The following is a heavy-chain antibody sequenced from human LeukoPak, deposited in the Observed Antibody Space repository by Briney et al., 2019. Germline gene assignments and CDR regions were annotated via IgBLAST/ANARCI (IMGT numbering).Heavy chain of an antibody. D-gene: IGHD6-19*01. CDR1: GFTFSSYA. J-gene: IGHJ4*02. CDR3: ARDGGSGWSSAFFDH. CDR2: ISGSGGST. Sequence: GGSLRLSCAASGFTFSSYAMSWVRQAPGKGLEWVSAISGSGGSTYYADSVKGRFTISRDNSKKKLYLQMSSLRAEDTAVYFCARDGGSGWSSAFFDHWGQGTLVTVSS. V-gene: IGHV3-23*01.